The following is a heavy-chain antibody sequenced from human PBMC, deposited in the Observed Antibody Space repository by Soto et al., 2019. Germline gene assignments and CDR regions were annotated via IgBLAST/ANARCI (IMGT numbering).Heavy chain of an antibody. V-gene: IGHV3-23*01. J-gene: IGHJ6*02. Sequence: HPGGSLRLSCAASGFTFSSYAMSWVRQAPGKGLEWVSAISGSGGSTYYADSVKGRFTISRDNSKNTLYLQMNSLRAEDTAVYYCAKAAGATLYYGMDVWGQGTTVTVSS. CDR1: GFTFSSYA. CDR3: AKAAGATLYYGMDV. CDR2: ISGSGGST. D-gene: IGHD1-26*01.